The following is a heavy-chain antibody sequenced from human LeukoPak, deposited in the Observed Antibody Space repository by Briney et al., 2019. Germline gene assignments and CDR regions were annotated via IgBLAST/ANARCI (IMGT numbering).Heavy chain of an antibody. CDR3: ARPQAVAGTFDY. Sequence: SETLSLTCTVSGGSISSSSYYWGWIRQPPGKGLEWIGSIYYSGSTYYNPSLKSRVTISVDTSKNQFSLKLSSVTAADTAVYYCARPQAVAGTFDYWGQGTLVTVSS. CDR2: IYYSGST. J-gene: IGHJ4*02. CDR1: GGSISSSSYY. V-gene: IGHV4-39*01. D-gene: IGHD6-19*01.